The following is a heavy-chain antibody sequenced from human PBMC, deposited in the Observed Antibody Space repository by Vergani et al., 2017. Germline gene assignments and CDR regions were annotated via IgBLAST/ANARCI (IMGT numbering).Heavy chain of an antibody. J-gene: IGHJ5*02. CDR3: ARGTKRTVGTTSSYWLDP. CDR2: MNPDSGNT. Sequence: QVQLVQSGAEVKKPGSSVKVSCKASGGTFSSYAINWVRQAPGQRLEWMGWMNPDSGNTGYAQKFQGRLTLSRTTSITTAFMELNSLTSEDTAVYYCARGTKRTVGTTSSYWLDPWGQGTLVTVSS. D-gene: IGHD1-1*01. V-gene: IGHV1-8*02. CDR1: GGTFSSYA.